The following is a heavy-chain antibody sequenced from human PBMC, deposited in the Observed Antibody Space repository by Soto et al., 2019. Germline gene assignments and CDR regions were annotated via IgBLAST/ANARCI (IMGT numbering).Heavy chain of an antibody. J-gene: IGHJ6*02. Sequence: QVQLVESGGGVVQPGRSLRLSCAASGFTFSSYAMHWVRQAPGKGLEWVAVISYDGSNKYYADSVKGRFTISRDNSKNTLYLHMNSLRAEDTAAYHCARGGSGSYDLYYYYYYRMDVWGQGTTVTVSS. CDR3: ARGGSGSYDLYYYYYYRMDV. V-gene: IGHV3-30-3*01. CDR2: ISYDGSNK. CDR1: GFTFSSYA. D-gene: IGHD3-10*01.